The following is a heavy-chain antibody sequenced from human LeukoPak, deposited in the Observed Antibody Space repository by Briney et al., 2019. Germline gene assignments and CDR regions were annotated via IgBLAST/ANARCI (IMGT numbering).Heavy chain of an antibody. CDR3: ARDRGADYYYYGMDV. J-gene: IGHJ6*02. CDR1: GFTFSSYS. V-gene: IGHV3-21*01. Sequence: GGSLRLSCAASGFTFSSYSMNWVRQAPGKGLEWVSSISSSSSYIYYADSVKGRFTISRDNAKNSLYLQMNSLRAEDTAVYYCARDRGADYYYYGMDVWDQGTTVTVSS. CDR2: ISSSSSYI. D-gene: IGHD4/OR15-4a*01.